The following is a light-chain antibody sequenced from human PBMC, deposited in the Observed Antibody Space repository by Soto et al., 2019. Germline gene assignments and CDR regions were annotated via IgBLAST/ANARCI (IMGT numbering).Light chain of an antibody. CDR3: QQYNSNSPGGS. V-gene: IGKV1-5*03. CDR1: QSISSW. Sequence: DIQMTQSPSTLSASVGDRVTITCRASQSISSWLAWYQQKPGKTPKLLIYKASSLESGVPSRFSGSGSGTEFTLTISSLQPDDFATYYCQQYNSNSPGGSFGQGTKLEIK. J-gene: IGKJ2*01. CDR2: KAS.